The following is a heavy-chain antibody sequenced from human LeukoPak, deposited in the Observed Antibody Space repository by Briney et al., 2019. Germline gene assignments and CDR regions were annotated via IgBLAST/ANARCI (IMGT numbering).Heavy chain of an antibody. CDR3: ARDRRDYCSSTSCYPYYYYYYYMDV. CDR1: GGSISSGSYY. D-gene: IGHD2-2*01. J-gene: IGHJ6*03. CDR2: IYTSGIT. V-gene: IGHV4-61*02. Sequence: PSETLSLXCTVSGGSISSGSYYWSWIRQPAGKGLEWIGRIYTSGITNYNPSLKSRVTISVGTSKNQFSLKLSSVTAADTAVYYCARDRRDYCSSTSCYPYYYYYYYMDVWGKGTTVTVSS.